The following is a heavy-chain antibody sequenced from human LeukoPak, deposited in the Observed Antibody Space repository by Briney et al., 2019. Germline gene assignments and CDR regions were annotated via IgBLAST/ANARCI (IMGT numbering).Heavy chain of an antibody. CDR2: ISYDGSRK. D-gene: IGHD6-19*01. J-gene: IGHJ3*01. CDR1: GFTLNSYP. V-gene: IGHV3-30-3*01. Sequence: PGGSLRLSCAASGFTLNSYPMHWVRQSPGKGLEWVALISYDGSRKYYADSVKGRFTISRDNSKNTLYLQMNRLGGEDTALYYVAREEGWLEFSDVLRGAFDVWGRGTMVTVSS. CDR3: AREEGWLEFSDVLRGAFDV.